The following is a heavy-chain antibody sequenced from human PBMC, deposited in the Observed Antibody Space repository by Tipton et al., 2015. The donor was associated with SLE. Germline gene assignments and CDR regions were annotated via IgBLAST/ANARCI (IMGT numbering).Heavy chain of an antibody. D-gene: IGHD1-7*01. Sequence: SLRLSCAASGFTFSTYAMNWVRQAPGKGLEWVSVTYSGGPTYYADSVKGRFTISRDNSKNTVYLQLSSLRAGDTATYYCVKDGPRYWNYDYYFDLWGRGTLV. V-gene: IGHV3-23*03. CDR3: VKDGPRYWNYDYYFDL. CDR1: GFTFSTYA. CDR2: TYSGGPT. J-gene: IGHJ2*01.